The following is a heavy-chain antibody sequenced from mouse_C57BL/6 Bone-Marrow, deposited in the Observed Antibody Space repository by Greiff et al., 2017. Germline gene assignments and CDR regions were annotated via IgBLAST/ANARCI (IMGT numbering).Heavy chain of an antibody. CDR1: GFNIKDDY. D-gene: IGHD1-2*01. CDR3: TTIITTGY. V-gene: IGHV14-4*01. CDR2: IDPENGDT. Sequence: EVKLQESGAELVRPGASVKLSCTASGFNIKDDYMHWVKQRPEQGLEWIGWIDPENGDTEYASQFQGKATITADTSSNTAYLQLSSLTSEDTAVYYCTTIITTGYWGQGTTLTVSS. J-gene: IGHJ2*01.